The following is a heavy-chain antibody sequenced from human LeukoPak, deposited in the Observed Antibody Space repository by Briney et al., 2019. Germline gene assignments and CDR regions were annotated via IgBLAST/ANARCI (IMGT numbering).Heavy chain of an antibody. CDR1: GYTFTCYD. CDR3: ARPYCRGGSCTSFWDY. Sequence: ASVKVSCKASGYTFTCYDLHWVRQAPGQGLEWMGWINPNSGGTNYAQKFQGRVTMTRDTSSTTAYMELRWLRSDDTAVYYCARPYCRGGSCTSFWDYWGQGTLVTVSS. D-gene: IGHD2-15*01. CDR2: INPNSGGT. J-gene: IGHJ4*02. V-gene: IGHV1-2*02.